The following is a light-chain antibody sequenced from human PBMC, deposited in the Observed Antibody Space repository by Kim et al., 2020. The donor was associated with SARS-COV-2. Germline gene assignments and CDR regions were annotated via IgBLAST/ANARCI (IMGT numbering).Light chain of an antibody. CDR3: QAWDSSTAI. CDR2: QNN. CDR1: TLGDKS. J-gene: IGLJ2*01. Sequence: SVSPGQTASFICSEVTLGDKSACWYQQKPGQSPVVVIYQNNRRPSGIHERFSGSNSGNTATLTIGGTQPMDEADYYCQAWDSSTAIFGGGTQLTVL. V-gene: IGLV3-1*01.